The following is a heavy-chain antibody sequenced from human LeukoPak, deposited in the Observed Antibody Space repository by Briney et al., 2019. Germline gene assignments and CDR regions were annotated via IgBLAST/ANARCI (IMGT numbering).Heavy chain of an antibody. V-gene: IGHV3-23*01. CDR1: GFTFSRYG. CDR3: AKDLGYCSSTSCYPRWFDP. J-gene: IGHJ5*02. Sequence: GGSLRLSCATSGFTFSRYGMHWVRQAPGKGLEWVSATSGSGGSTYYADSVKGRFTISRDNSKNTLYLQMNSLRAEDTAVYYCAKDLGYCSSTSCYPRWFDPWGQGTLVTVSS. D-gene: IGHD2-2*01. CDR2: TSGSGGST.